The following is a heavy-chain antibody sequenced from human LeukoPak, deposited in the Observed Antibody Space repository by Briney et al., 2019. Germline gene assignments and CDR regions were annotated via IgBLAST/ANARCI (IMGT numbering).Heavy chain of an antibody. CDR1: GFTFSSYA. D-gene: IGHD3-3*01. V-gene: IGHV3-23*01. J-gene: IGHJ3*02. Sequence: GGPLRLSCAASGFTFSSYAMTWVRQAPGKGLEWVSGISGSGGATYYADSVQGRFTISRDNSRNILYLQMNSLRDEDTALYYCAKDRIGVLPDAFDIWGQGTMVTVSS. CDR2: ISGSGGAT. CDR3: AKDRIGVLPDAFDI.